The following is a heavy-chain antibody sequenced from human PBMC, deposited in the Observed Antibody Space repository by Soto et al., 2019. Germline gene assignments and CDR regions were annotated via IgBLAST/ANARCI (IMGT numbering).Heavy chain of an antibody. Sequence: PGGSLRLSCAASGFTFSSYSMNWVRQAPGKGLEWVSYISSSSSTIYYADSVKGRFTISRDNAKNSLYLQMNSLRAEDTAVYYCAREGGRVLRYFDWLTEAFDIWGQGTMVTVSS. CDR2: ISSSSSTI. D-gene: IGHD3-9*01. CDR1: GFTFSSYS. CDR3: AREGGRVLRYFDWLTEAFDI. V-gene: IGHV3-48*01. J-gene: IGHJ3*02.